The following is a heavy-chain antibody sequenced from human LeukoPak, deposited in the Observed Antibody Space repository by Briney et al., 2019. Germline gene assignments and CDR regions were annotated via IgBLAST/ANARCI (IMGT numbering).Heavy chain of an antibody. CDR1: GGSISSSSYY. Sequence: SETLSLTCTVSGGSISSSSYYWGWIRQPPGKGLEWIGSIYYSGSTYYNPSLKSRVTISVDTSKNQFSLKLSSVTAADTAVYYCASNPPKLWFGDPSVWGQGTLVTVSS. CDR3: ASNPPKLWFGDPSV. J-gene: IGHJ4*02. V-gene: IGHV4-39*01. CDR2: IYYSGST. D-gene: IGHD3-10*01.